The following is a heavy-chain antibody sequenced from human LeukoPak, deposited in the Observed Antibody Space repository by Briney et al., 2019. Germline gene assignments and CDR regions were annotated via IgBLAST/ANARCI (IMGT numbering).Heavy chain of an antibody. CDR2: IYYSGST. CDR1: GGSISSGDYY. CDR3: ARGLRGDPSDY. J-gene: IGHJ4*02. V-gene: IGHV4-30-4*01. Sequence: SETLSLTCTVSGGSISSGDYYWSWIRQPPEKGLEWIGYIYYSGSTYYNPSLKSRVTISVDTSKNQFSLKLSSVTAADTAVYYCARGLRGDPSDYWGQGTLVTVSS.